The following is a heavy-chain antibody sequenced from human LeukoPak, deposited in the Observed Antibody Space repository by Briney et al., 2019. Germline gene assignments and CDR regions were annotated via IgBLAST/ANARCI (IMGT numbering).Heavy chain of an antibody. Sequence: GASVKVSCKASGGTFSSYAISWVRQAPGQGLDWMGGIIPIFGTANYAQKFQGRVTITADESTSTAYMELSSLRSEDTAVYYCARDDGGNSVEWYFDLWGRGTLVTVSS. CDR2: IIPIFGTA. CDR1: GGTFSSYA. CDR3: ARDDGGNSVEWYFDL. D-gene: IGHD4-23*01. V-gene: IGHV1-69*01. J-gene: IGHJ2*01.